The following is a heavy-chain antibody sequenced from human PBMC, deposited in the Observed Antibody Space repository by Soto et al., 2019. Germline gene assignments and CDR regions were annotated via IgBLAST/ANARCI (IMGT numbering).Heavy chain of an antibody. CDR1: GGTFSSYA. CDR2: IIPIFGTA. CDR3: ARGSLLDEDGAGRPLYYYGMDV. Sequence: QVQLVQSGAEVKKPGSSVKVSCKASGGTFSSYAISWVRQAPGQGLEWMGGIIPIFGTANYAQKFQGRVTITAHESTSXXCXEXXSPRSEGRAVYYCARGSLLDEDGAGRPLYYYGMDVWGQRTTVTVSS. V-gene: IGHV1-69*12. D-gene: IGHD3-10*01. J-gene: IGHJ6*02.